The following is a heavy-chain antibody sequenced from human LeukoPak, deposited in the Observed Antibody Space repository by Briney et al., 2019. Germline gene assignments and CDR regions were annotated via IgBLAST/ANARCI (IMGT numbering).Heavy chain of an antibody. D-gene: IGHD1-1*01. CDR3: ARDWKTNSFDY. J-gene: IGHJ4*02. Sequence: AGSLRLSCAASEFTLTTYGMHWVRQAPGKGLEWVAFIYYDGSNIYYADYVKGRFTISRDISKNTLYLQMDSLRAEDTAIYYCARDWKTNSFDYWGQGTLVTVSS. CDR1: EFTLTTYG. CDR2: IYYDGSNI. V-gene: IGHV3-33*01.